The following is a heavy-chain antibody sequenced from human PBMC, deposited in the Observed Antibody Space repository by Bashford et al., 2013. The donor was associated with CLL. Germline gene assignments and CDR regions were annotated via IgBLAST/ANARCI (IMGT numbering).Heavy chain of an antibody. CDR3: ARLGYSYGYASYYYYYGMDV. V-gene: IGHV1-69*13. J-gene: IGHJ6*02. Sequence: SVKVSCKTSGGTFSSYAISWVRQAPGQGLQWMGGIIPIFNTLNYAQKFQDRVTITADESTSTAYMELSSLRSEDTAVYYCARLGYSYGYASYYYYYGMDVWGQGTTVTVSS. CDR2: IIPIFNTL. CDR1: GGTFSSYA. D-gene: IGHD5-18*01.